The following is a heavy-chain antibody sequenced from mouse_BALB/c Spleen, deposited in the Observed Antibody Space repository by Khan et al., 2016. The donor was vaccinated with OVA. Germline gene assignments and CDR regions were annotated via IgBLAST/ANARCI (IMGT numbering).Heavy chain of an antibody. V-gene: IGHV1S56*01. CDR1: GYTFTAYD. Sequence: QVQLQQSGPELVKPGALVKISCQASGYTFTAYDINWVKQRPGQGLEWIGWIYPGDGSTKYNENFREKATRTADTYANTAYMQLSGLTSEKSEVYFCAREGLRGVGMDYWGQGISVSVSS. CDR3: AREGLRGVGMDY. CDR2: IYPGDGST. D-gene: IGHD2-4*01. J-gene: IGHJ4*01.